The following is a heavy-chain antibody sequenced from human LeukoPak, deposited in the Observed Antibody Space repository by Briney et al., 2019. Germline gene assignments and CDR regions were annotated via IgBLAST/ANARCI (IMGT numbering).Heavy chain of an antibody. J-gene: IGHJ4*02. CDR1: GFTFSTYS. D-gene: IGHD5-12*01. CDR2: ISSSGSTI. CDR3: ARGSWGIVATIRYYFDY. V-gene: IGHV3-48*04. Sequence: PGGSLRLSCAASGFTFSTYSMDWVRQAPGKGLEWVSYISSSGSTIYYADSVKGRFTISRDNAKNSLYLQMNSMRAEDTAVYYCARGSWGIVATIRYYFDYWGQGTLVTVSS.